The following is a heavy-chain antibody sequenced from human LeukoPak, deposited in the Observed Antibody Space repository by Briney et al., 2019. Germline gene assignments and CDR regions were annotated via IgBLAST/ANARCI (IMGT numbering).Heavy chain of an antibody. Sequence: SETLSLTCTVSGDSISSGDYYWSWIRQPSGKGLEWLGRIFTSGSTNYKSSLKSRVTISLDTSKNQFSLRLSSVTAADTAVYYCARGFTSYSGSGPPPALDIWGQGTMVTVSS. J-gene: IGHJ3*02. CDR3: ARGFTSYSGSGPPPALDI. CDR1: GDSISSGDYY. D-gene: IGHD3-10*01. CDR2: IFTSGST. V-gene: IGHV4-61*02.